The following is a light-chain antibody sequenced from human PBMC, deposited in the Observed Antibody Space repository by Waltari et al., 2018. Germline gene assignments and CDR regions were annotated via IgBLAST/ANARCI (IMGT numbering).Light chain of an antibody. CDR3: CSYAGRSTWV. CDR1: SSDVGRYNF. J-gene: IGLJ3*02. CDR2: EVN. Sequence: QSALTQPASVSGSPGQSITISCTGTSSDVGRYNFVSWYQQHPGKAPQLIIYEVNKWPSGVSNRLSGSKSGNTASLTISGLQAEDESDYYCCSYAGRSTWVFGGGTKVTVL. V-gene: IGLV2-23*02.